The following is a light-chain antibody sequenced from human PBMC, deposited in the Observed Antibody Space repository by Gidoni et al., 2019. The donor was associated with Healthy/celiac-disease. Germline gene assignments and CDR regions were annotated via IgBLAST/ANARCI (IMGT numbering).Light chain of an antibody. J-gene: IGKJ1*01. CDR1: QSISSW. V-gene: IGKV1-5*01. Sequence: DIQMTQSPSTLSASVGDRVTITCRASQSISSWLAWYQQKTGKAPKLLIYDASSLESGVPSRFSGSGSGTEFTLTISSLKPDDFATDYCQQYNSKGTFGQGTKVEIK. CDR3: QQYNSKGT. CDR2: DAS.